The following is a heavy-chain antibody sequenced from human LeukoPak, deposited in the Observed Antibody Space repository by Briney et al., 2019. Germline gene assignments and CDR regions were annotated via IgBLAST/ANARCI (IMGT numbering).Heavy chain of an antibody. CDR1: GFTFSSYA. D-gene: IGHD1-14*01. V-gene: IGHV3-30-3*01. Sequence: GRSLRLSCAASGFTFSSYAMHWVRQAPGKGLEWVAVISYDGSNKYYADSVKGRFTISRDNSKNTLYLQMNSLRAEDTAVYYCAREGSEMGYYFDYWGQGTLVTVSS. J-gene: IGHJ4*02. CDR2: ISYDGSNK. CDR3: AREGSEMGYYFDY.